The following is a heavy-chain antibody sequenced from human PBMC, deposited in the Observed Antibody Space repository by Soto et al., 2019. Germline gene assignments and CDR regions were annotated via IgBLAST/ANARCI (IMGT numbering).Heavy chain of an antibody. V-gene: IGHV4-59*01. CDR3: ARENTLLNWFDP. Sequence: PSETLSLTCNVSGASISSYYWSWIRQPPGKGLEWIGYIYNSGSTNYNPSLKSRVTISADTSKNQFSLKLSSVTAADTAVYYCARENTLLNWFDPWGQGTLVTVSS. J-gene: IGHJ5*02. D-gene: IGHD2-2*02. CDR2: IYNSGST. CDR1: GASISSYY.